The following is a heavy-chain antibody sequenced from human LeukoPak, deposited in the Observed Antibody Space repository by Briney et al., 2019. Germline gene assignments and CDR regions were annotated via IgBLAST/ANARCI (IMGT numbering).Heavy chain of an antibody. CDR3: ARVGRNYDFWRGSSFIPYYYMDV. CDR1: GDSISSSNG. Sequence: PSGTLSLTCGVSGDSISSSNGWTWVRQPPGKGLEWIGEIYHSGTTNYNPSLKSRVTTSIDKSTNQFSLKLSSVTAADTAVYYCARVGRNYDFWRGSSFIPYYYMDVWGKGTTVTISS. D-gene: IGHD3-3*01. J-gene: IGHJ6*03. V-gene: IGHV4-4*02. CDR2: IYHSGTT.